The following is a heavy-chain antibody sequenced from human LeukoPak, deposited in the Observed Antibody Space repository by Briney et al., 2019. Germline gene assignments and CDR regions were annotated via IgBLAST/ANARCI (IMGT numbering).Heavy chain of an antibody. J-gene: IGHJ4*02. CDR3: ARGGTTFEH. Sequence: PSETLSLTCTVSGYSISSGYYWDWIRQPPGKGLEWIGTLSHSGSSYYNPSLKSRVTISVDTSKNQFSLKLSSVTAADTAVYYCARGGTTFEHWGQGTLVTVSS. V-gene: IGHV4-38-2*02. CDR2: LSHSGSS. D-gene: IGHD1-1*01. CDR1: GYSISSGYY.